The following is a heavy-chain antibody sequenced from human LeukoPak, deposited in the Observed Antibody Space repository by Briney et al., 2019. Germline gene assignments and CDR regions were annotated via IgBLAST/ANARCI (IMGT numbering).Heavy chain of an antibody. CDR1: GFTFSSYA. J-gene: IGHJ5*02. CDR3: AKDRLAVAGRNWFDP. V-gene: IGHV3-23*01. D-gene: IGHD6-19*01. Sequence: GGSLRLSCAASGFTFSSYAMSWVRQAPGKGLEWVSLISGSGGSTYYADSVKGRFTISRDNSKNTLYLQMNSLRAEDTAVYYCAKDRLAVAGRNWFDPWGQGTLVTVSS. CDR2: ISGSGGST.